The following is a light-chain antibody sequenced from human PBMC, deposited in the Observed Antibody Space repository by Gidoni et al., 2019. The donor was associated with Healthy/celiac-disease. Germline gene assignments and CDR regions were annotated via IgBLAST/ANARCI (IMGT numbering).Light chain of an antibody. J-gene: IGKJ1*01. V-gene: IGKV3-20*01. Sequence: EIVLTQSPGTLSLSPGERATLSCRASQSVSSSYLAWYQQKPGQAPSLLIYGASSRATGIPDRFSGSGSGTDFTLTISRLEPEDFAVYYCQQYGSSPRTFXXXTKVEIK. CDR2: GAS. CDR3: QQYGSSPRT. CDR1: QSVSSSY.